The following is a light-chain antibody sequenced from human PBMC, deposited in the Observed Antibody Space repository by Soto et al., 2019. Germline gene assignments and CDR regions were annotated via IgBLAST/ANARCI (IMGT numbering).Light chain of an antibody. V-gene: IGLV2-8*01. CDR2: EVT. Sequence: QSALTKPPSATGSPGESVTISCTGTSSDVGGYNYVSWYQQHPGEAPKLIIYEVTKRPSGVPDRFSGSKSGNTASLTVSGLQAEDEADYHCCSYAGNSNYVFGTGTKVTVL. J-gene: IGLJ1*01. CDR1: SSDVGGYNY. CDR3: CSYAGNSNYV.